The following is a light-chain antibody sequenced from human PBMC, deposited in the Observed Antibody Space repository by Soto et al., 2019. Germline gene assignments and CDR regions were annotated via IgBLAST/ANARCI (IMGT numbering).Light chain of an antibody. V-gene: IGLV2-14*01. CDR2: EVS. CDR1: SSDIGGYNY. Sequence: QSALTQPASVSWSPGQSITISCAGTSSDIGGYNYVSWYQQHPGKAPKVMIYEVSNRPSGVSNRFSGSKSGNTASLTISGLQAEDEADYYCSSYTSSSTLYVFGSGTKLTVL. CDR3: SSYTSSSTLYV. J-gene: IGLJ1*01.